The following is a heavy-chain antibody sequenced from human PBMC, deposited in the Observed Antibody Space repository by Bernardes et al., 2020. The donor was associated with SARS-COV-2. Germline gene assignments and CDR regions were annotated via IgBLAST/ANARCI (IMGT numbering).Heavy chain of an antibody. D-gene: IGHD2-21*02. CDR1: AGSISSSTYY. CDR3: AGSSRGIDCYIGGRRSWDYGMDV. Sequence: ETRSLTCTVSAGSISSSTYYWGWNLHPHGRGRECIASTYASASFYHNPPRQTRVRETIDASKNQFSLRLSFVTAADTAVYYCAGSSRGIDCYIGGRRSWDYGMDVWSQGTTVTVSS. J-gene: IGHJ6*02. V-gene: IGHV4-39*01. CDR2: TYASASF.